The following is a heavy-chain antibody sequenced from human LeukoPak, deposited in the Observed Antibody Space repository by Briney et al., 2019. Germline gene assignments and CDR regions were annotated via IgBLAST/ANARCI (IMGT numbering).Heavy chain of an antibody. V-gene: IGHV3-30-3*01. Sequence: GGSLRLSCAASGFTFSSYAMHWVRQAPGKGLEWVAVISYDGSNKYCADSVKGRFTISRDNSKNTLYLQMNSLRAEDTAVYYCASYSWLDYGDADDAFDIWGQGTMVTVSS. CDR1: GFTFSSYA. CDR2: ISYDGSNK. CDR3: ASYSWLDYGDADDAFDI. D-gene: IGHD4-17*01. J-gene: IGHJ3*02.